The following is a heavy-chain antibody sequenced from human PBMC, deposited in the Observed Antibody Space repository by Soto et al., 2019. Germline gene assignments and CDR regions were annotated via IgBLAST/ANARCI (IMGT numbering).Heavy chain of an antibody. CDR3: ARSETDYSTFDY. V-gene: IGHV1-3*01. J-gene: IGHJ4*02. Sequence: QVQLVQSGAEVKKPGASVKVSCKASGYTFTRNAIHWVRQAPGQRLEWIGKIDAGNGNTKYSQKFQGRVTITRDTSASAAYMELSTLGSEDTSIYYCARSETDYSTFDYWGQATLVTVSS. CDR1: GYTFTRNA. D-gene: IGHD3-9*01. CDR2: IDAGNGNT.